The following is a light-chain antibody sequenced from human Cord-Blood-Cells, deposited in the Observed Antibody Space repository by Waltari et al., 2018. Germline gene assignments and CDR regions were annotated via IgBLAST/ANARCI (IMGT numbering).Light chain of an antibody. J-gene: IGLJ2*01. CDR2: GNS. CDR1: SSHIGAGYD. Sequence: QSVLTQPPSVSGAPGQRVTISCTWSSSHIGAGYDVHWYQQLPGTAPKLLIYGNSNRPSGVPDRFSGSKSGTSASLAITGLQAEDEADYYCQSYDSSLSGYVVFGGGTKLTVL. CDR3: QSYDSSLSGYVV. V-gene: IGLV1-40*01.